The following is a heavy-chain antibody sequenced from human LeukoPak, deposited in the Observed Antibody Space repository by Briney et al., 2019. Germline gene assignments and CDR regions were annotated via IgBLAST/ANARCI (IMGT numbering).Heavy chain of an antibody. CDR2: IYHSGST. CDR3: ARDETRRGGERYDAFDI. Sequence: SETLSLTCTVSGGSISSSSYYWGWIRQPPGKGLEWIGSIYHSGSTYYNPSLKSRVTISVDTSKNQFSLKLSSVTAADTAVYYCARDETRRGGERYDAFDIWGQGTMVTVSS. J-gene: IGHJ3*02. CDR1: GGSISSSSYY. D-gene: IGHD2-21*01. V-gene: IGHV4-39*07.